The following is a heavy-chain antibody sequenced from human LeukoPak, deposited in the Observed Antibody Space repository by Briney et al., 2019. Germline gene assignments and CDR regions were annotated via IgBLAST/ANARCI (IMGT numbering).Heavy chain of an antibody. CDR3: ARQELEQGSFDY. J-gene: IGHJ4*02. Sequence: SETLSLTCTVSGGSISSSSYYWGWLRQPPGKGLEWIGSIYYSGSTYYNPSLKSRVTISVDTPKNQFSLKLSSVTAADTAVYYCARQELEQGSFDYWGQGTLVTVSS. CDR1: GGSISSSSYY. V-gene: IGHV4-39*01. CDR2: IYYSGST. D-gene: IGHD1/OR15-1a*01.